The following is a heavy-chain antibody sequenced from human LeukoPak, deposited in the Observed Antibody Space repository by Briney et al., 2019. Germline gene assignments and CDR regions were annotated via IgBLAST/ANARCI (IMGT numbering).Heavy chain of an antibody. CDR1: GYTFTIYG. Sequence: ASVKVSCKASGYTFTIYGMSWVRQAPGQGLEWMGWSSPYDGNTKYAQKFQGRVTMTTDTSTSTAYMELRSLTSDVTAVYYCARVVGLNEWEPHYWGQGTLVTVSS. CDR2: SSPYDGNT. D-gene: IGHD1-26*01. CDR3: ARVVGLNEWEPHY. J-gene: IGHJ4*02. V-gene: IGHV1-18*01.